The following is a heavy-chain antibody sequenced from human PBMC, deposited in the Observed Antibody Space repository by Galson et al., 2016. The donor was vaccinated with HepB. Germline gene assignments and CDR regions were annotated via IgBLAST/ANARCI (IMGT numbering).Heavy chain of an antibody. D-gene: IGHD1-1*01. Sequence: PALVKPTQTLTLTCTFSGFSLSTSGVGVGWIRQPPGKALEWLAVIFWNDDKRYRPSLKSRLTIAKDTSKNHVVLTMTSMDPVDTATYYCAHTTFTEGWFDPWGQGTLVTVSS. CDR3: AHTTFTEGWFDP. CDR1: GFSLSTSGVG. J-gene: IGHJ5*02. V-gene: IGHV2-5*01. CDR2: IFWNDDK.